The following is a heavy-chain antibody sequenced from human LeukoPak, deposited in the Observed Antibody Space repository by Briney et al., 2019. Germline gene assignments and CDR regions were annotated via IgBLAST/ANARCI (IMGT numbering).Heavy chain of an antibody. CDR1: GGTFSSYA. V-gene: IGHV1-69*13. Sequence: AASVKVSCKASGGTFSSYAISWVRQAPGQGLEWMGGIIPIFGTANYAQKLQGRVTITADESTSTAYMELSSLRSEDTAVYFCARDGGSFSYNMDVWGQGTTVTVSS. CDR3: ARDGGSFSYNMDV. J-gene: IGHJ6*02. CDR2: IIPIFGTA. D-gene: IGHD1-26*01.